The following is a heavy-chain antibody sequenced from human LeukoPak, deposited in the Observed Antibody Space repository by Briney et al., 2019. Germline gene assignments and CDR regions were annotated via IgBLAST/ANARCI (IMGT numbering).Heavy chain of an antibody. CDR2: ITSGSGSN. CDR1: GFSISDYY. V-gene: IGHV3-11*01. J-gene: IGHJ4*02. Sequence: PGGSLRLSCDASGFSISDYYMSWIRQSPGKGLEWISYITSGSGSNKYADSVKGRFTISRDKAKNSVALQLNSLRAEDTAVYYCTKERRGTYYAFESWGQGTLVTVSS. CDR3: TKERRGTYYAFES. D-gene: IGHD3-16*01.